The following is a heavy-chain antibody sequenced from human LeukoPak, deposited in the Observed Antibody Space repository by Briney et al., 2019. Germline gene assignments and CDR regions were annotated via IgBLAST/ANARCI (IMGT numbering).Heavy chain of an antibody. CDR3: AKDSPVATR. CDR1: GFPFSSSA. V-gene: IGHV3-23*01. Sequence: GGSLRLSCAASGFPFSSSAMSWVRQAPGRGLEWVSSITDSGDGTYYADSVKGRFTISRDDSKNTLYLQMNSLRAEDTAVYYCAKDSPVATRWGQGTLVTVSS. CDR2: ITDSGDGT. D-gene: IGHD1-26*01. J-gene: IGHJ4*02.